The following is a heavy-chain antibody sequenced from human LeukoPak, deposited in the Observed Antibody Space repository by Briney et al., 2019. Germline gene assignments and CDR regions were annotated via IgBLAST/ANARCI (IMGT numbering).Heavy chain of an antibody. CDR2: INHSGST. Sequence: SETLSLTCAVYGGSFSGYYWSWIRQPPGKGLEWIGEINHSGSTNYNPSLKSRVTISVDTSKNQFSLKLSSVTAADTAVYYCAREGIVVVPAAIRTYYYYYYGMDVWGQGTTVTASS. V-gene: IGHV4-34*01. CDR3: AREGIVVVPAAIRTYYYYYYGMDV. D-gene: IGHD2-2*01. CDR1: GGSFSGYY. J-gene: IGHJ6*02.